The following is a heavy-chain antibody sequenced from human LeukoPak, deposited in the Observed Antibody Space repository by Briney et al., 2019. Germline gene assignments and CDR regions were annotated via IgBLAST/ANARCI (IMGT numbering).Heavy chain of an antibody. J-gene: IGHJ4*02. CDR3: ARDPQQLVGATGGGFEY. CDR1: GHTFSNYY. Sequence: ASVKVSCKASGHTFSNYYMHWVRQAPGQGLEWMGIIGPSGSTTYLQKFQGRVTMTRDTSTSSVYMELSSLRSDDTAVYYCARDPQQLVGATGGGFEYWGQGTLVTVSS. CDR2: IGPSGST. V-gene: IGHV1-46*01. D-gene: IGHD1-26*01.